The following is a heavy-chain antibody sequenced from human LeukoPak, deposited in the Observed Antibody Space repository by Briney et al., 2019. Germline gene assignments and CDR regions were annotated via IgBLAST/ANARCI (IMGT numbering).Heavy chain of an antibody. V-gene: IGHV3-15*01. CDR3: TTVQGWDSSGWPDY. CDR1: GFTFSNAW. CDR2: IKSKTDGGTT. D-gene: IGHD6-19*01. Sequence: GGSLRLSCAPSGFTFSNAWMSWVRQAPGKGLEWVGRIKSKTDGGTTDYAAPVKGRFTISRDDSKNTLYLQMNSLKTEDTAVYYCTTVQGWDSSGWPDYWGQGTLVTVSS. J-gene: IGHJ4*02.